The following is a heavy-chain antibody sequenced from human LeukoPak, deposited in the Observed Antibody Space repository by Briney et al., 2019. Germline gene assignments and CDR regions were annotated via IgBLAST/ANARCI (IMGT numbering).Heavy chain of an antibody. V-gene: IGHV3-30-3*01. CDR1: GFTFSSYA. CDR3: ARGVIAARPRRRRSGFDY. Sequence: PGRSLRLSCAASGFTFSSYAMHWVRQAPGKGLEWVAVISYDGSNKYYADSVKGRFTISRDNSKNTLYLQMNSLRAEDTAVYYCARGVIAARPRRRRSGFDYWGQGTLVTVSS. J-gene: IGHJ4*02. CDR2: ISYDGSNK. D-gene: IGHD6-6*01.